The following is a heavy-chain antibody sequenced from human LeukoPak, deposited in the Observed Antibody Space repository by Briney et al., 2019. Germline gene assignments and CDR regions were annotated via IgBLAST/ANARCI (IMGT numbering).Heavy chain of an antibody. CDR2: INPNSGGT. CDR1: GYTFTGYY. D-gene: IGHD5-18*01. CDR3: ARSRHVDTAMVVDY. Sequence: ASVKVSCKASGYTFTGYYMHWVRQAPGQGLEWMGWINPNSGGTNYAQKFQGRVTMTRDTSISTAYMELSRLRSDDTAVYYCARSRHVDTAMVVDYWGQGTLVTVSS. V-gene: IGHV1-2*02. J-gene: IGHJ4*02.